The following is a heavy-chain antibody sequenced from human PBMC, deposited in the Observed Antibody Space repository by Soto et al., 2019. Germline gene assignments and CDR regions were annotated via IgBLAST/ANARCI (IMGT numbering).Heavy chain of an antibody. J-gene: IGHJ4*02. Sequence: TLSLTCTVSAASFSKYYWSWIRQPPGKGLEWIGYIYFNGNTNYNPSLKRRVTISIDTSKKQIPLNLTSVTDADTAVYYCASVTFGGVVLAHWGQGTLVTGS. CDR3: ASVTFGGVVLAH. CDR1: AASFSKYY. CDR2: IYFNGNT. V-gene: IGHV4-59*01. D-gene: IGHD3-16*01.